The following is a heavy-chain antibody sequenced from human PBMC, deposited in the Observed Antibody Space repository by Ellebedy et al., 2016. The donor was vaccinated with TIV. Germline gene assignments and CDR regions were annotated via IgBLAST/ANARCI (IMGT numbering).Heavy chain of an antibody. V-gene: IGHV4-59*01. D-gene: IGHD4-17*01. CDR1: GGSISNYY. Sequence: GSLRLSCTVSGGSISNYYWSWIRQPPGKGLECIGYFHYSGRTYYNPSLKSRVTISVDMSKNQVYLKLRSMTAADTAVYYCARDVTGYGDLNAFDIWGQGAMVTVSS. CDR2: FHYSGRT. CDR3: ARDVTGYGDLNAFDI. J-gene: IGHJ3*02.